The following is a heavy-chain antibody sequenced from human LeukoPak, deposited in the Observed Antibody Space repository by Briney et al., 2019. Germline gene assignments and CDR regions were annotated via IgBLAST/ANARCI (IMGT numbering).Heavy chain of an antibody. CDR3: AREKYYDILTGLMDV. J-gene: IGHJ6*04. Sequence: ASVKVSRKASGGTFSSYAISWVRQAPGQGLEWMGRIIPIFGTANYAQKFQGRVTITTDESTSTAYMELSSLRSEDTAVYYCAREKYYDILTGLMDVWGKGTTVAVSS. V-gene: IGHV1-69*05. D-gene: IGHD3-9*01. CDR1: GGTFSSYA. CDR2: IIPIFGTA.